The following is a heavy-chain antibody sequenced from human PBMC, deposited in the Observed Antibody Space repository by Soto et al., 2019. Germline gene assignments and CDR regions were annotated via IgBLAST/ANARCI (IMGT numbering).Heavy chain of an antibody. J-gene: IGHJ4*02. CDR2: IWYDGSKD. V-gene: IGHV3-33*01. CDR3: ARDADTKSQFSQFDS. Sequence: AGGSLRLSCAASGFTFSNYGFHWVRQAPGKGLEWVALIWYDGSKDNYADSVKGRFTISRDRSKSTIYLQMNTLRAEDTAVYYYARDADTKSQFSQFDSWGPGTLVTVSS. CDR1: GFTFSNYG.